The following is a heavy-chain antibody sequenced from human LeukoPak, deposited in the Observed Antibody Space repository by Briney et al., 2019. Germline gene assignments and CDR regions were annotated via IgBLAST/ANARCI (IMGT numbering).Heavy chain of an antibody. CDR3: ARARGGSGWYRPFDY. J-gene: IGHJ4*02. V-gene: IGHV4-39*01. CDR2: IYYSGST. CDR1: GGSISSSSYY. Sequence: PSETLSLTCTVSGGSISSSSYYWGWIRQPPGKGLEWIGSIYYSGSTYYNPSLKSRVTISVDTSKNQFSLKLSSVTAADTAVYYCARARGGSGWYRPFDYWGQGILVTASS. D-gene: IGHD6-19*01.